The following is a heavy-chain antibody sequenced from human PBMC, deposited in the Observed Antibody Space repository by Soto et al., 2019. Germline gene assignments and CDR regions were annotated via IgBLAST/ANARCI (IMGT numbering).Heavy chain of an antibody. CDR3: ARYPVQYTSPYFDY. D-gene: IGHD2-2*01. CDR1: GGTFSSYA. J-gene: IGHJ4*02. V-gene: IGHV1-69*01. CDR2: IIPIFGTA. Sequence: ASVNVSFKASGGTFSSYAISWVRQAPGQGLEWMGGIIPIFGTANYAQKFQGRVTMTADESTSTAYMELSSLRSEDTAVYYCARYPVQYTSPYFDYWGQGTLVTDSS.